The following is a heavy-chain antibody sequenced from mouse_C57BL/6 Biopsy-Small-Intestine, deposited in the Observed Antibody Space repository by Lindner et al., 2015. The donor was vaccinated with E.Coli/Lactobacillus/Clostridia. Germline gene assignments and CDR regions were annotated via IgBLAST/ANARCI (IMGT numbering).Heavy chain of an antibody. CDR2: IYPGDGDT. D-gene: IGHD1-3*01. J-gene: IGHJ3*01. V-gene: IGHV1-80*01. CDR3: ARRGDNPAWFAY. CDR1: GYAFSSYW. Sequence: VQLQESGAELVKPGASVKISCKASGYAFSSYWMNWVKQRPGKGLEWIGQIYPGDGDTNYNGKFKGKATLTADKSSSTAYMQLSSLTSEDSAVYFCARRGDNPAWFAYWGQGTLVTVSA.